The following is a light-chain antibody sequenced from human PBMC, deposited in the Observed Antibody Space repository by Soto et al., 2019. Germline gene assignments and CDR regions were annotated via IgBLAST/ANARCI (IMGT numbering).Light chain of an antibody. Sequence: EIVLTQSPATLSLSPGERATLSCRASQSLSGTLAWFQQKPGQPPRLLICGASNRATGIPARFTASGSGTDFTLTFSSLEPEDFSVYYCQQRTLWPRTFGQGTKVEIK. CDR3: QQRTLWPRT. CDR2: GAS. CDR1: QSLSGT. J-gene: IGKJ1*01. V-gene: IGKV3-11*01.